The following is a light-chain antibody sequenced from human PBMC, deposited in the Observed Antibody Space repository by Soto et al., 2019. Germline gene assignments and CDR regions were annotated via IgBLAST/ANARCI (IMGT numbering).Light chain of an antibody. CDR3: QQYNSYWT. CDR1: QSISSW. CDR2: DAS. Sequence: EIQMTQSPSTLSASVGDRVTITCRASQSISSWLAWYQQKPGKAPKLLIYDASTLESGVPSRFSGSGSGTEFTLTISSLHPDYFATYYCQQYNSYWTLGQGTKVDIK. V-gene: IGKV1-5*01. J-gene: IGKJ1*01.